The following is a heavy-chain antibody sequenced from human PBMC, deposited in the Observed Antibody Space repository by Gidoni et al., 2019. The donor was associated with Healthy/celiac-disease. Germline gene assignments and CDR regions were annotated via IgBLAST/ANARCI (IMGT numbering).Heavy chain of an antibody. V-gene: IGHV3-30-3*01. D-gene: IGHD1-1*01. CDR3: ARQVVQLEQGYFDY. J-gene: IGHJ4*02. CDR2: ISYDGSNK. CDR1: GVTFSSYA. Sequence: QVQLVESGGGVVQPGRSLRLSCAASGVTFSSYAMHWVRQAPGKGLEWVAVISYDGSNKYYADSVKGRFTISRDNSKNTLYLQMNSLRAEDTAVYYCARQVVQLEQGYFDYWGQGTLVTVSS.